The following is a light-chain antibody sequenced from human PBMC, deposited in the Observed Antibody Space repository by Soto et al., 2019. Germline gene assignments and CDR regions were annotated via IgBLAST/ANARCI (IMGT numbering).Light chain of an antibody. V-gene: IGLV7-43*01. J-gene: IGLJ3*02. Sequence: QAVVTQEPSLTVSPGGTVTLTCASSTGAVTSGNYPSWFQQKPGQTPRTLIYTTNSRHSWTPARFSGSLLGDKAALTLSGVQPEDDADYYCLLYYGGAQLVFGGGTKVTVL. CDR3: LLYYGGAQLV. CDR1: TGAVTSGNY. CDR2: TTN.